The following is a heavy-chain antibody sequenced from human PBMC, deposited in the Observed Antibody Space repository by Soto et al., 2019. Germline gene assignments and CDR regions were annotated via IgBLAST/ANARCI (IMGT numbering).Heavy chain of an antibody. J-gene: IGHJ6*02. CDR2: MNPNSGNT. CDR3: ARGRTTGYDFWSGYYNYYYYGMDV. Sequence: ASVKVSCKASGYTFTSYDINWVRQATGQGLEWMGWMNPNSGNTGYAQKFQGRVTMTRNTSISTAYMELSSLRSEDTAVYYCARGRTTGYDFWSGYYNYYYYGMDVWGQGTTVTV. D-gene: IGHD3-3*01. V-gene: IGHV1-8*01. CDR1: GYTFTSYD.